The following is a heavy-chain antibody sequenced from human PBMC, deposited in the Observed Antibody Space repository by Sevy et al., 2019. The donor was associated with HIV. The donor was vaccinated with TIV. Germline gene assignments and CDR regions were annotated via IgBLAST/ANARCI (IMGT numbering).Heavy chain of an antibody. CDR2: VSSSSGYI. V-gene: IGHV3-21*01. J-gene: IGHJ6*03. D-gene: IGHD2-2*01. CDR3: ARGYVVVPGAAPYYYYHMDV. CDR1: GFIFSTYS. Sequence: GGSLRLSCAASGFIFSTYSMNWVRQAPGKGLEWVSSVSSSSGYIYYADSVKGRFTISRDNAKNSLYLEMNSLRAEDTAVYFCARGYVVVPGAAPYYYYHMDVWGKGTTVTVSS.